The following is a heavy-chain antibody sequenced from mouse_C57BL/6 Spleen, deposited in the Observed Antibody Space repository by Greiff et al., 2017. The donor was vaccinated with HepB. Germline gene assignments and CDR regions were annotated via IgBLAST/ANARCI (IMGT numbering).Heavy chain of an antibody. CDR1: GYTFTSYW. J-gene: IGHJ3*01. D-gene: IGHD3-2*02. Sequence: QVQLQQPGAELVMPEASVKLSCKASGYTFTSYWMHWVKQRPGQGLEWIGEIDPSDSYTNYNQKFKGKSTLTVDKSSSTAYMQLSSLTSEDSAVYDCARYPDSSGYGFAYWGQGTLVTVSA. V-gene: IGHV1-69*01. CDR2: IDPSDSYT. CDR3: ARYPDSSGYGFAY.